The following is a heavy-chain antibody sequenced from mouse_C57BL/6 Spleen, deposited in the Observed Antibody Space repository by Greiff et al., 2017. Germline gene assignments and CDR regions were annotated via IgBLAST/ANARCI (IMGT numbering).Heavy chain of an antibody. CDR3: VRQPHYYAMDY. CDR2: IRSKSNNYAT. Sequence: EVKLMESGGGLVQPKGSLKLSCAASGFSFNTYAMNWVRQAPGKGLEWVARIRSKSNNYATDYADSVKDRFTISRDDSESMLYLQMNNLKTEDTAMYYCVRQPHYYAMDYWGQGTSVTVSS. V-gene: IGHV10-1*01. J-gene: IGHJ4*01. CDR1: GFSFNTYA.